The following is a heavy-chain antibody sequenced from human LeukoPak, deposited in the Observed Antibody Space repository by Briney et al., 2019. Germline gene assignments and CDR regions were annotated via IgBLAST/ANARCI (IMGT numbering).Heavy chain of an antibody. D-gene: IGHD3-10*01. CDR3: ARSEFEAFDM. CDR1: GXTFSSYT. V-gene: IGHV3-21*01. Sequence: GGSLRLSCAASGXTFSSYTVNWVRQAPGKGLEWVSSISSSSYIYFADSVKGRCASSRDNAKNSLYLQMTSLRAEDTAVYYCARSEFEAFDMWGQGTMVTVSS. J-gene: IGHJ3*02. CDR2: ISSSSYI.